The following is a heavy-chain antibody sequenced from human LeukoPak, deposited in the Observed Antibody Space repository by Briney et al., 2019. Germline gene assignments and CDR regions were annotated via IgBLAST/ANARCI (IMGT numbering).Heavy chain of an antibody. J-gene: IGHJ6*03. CDR2: INHSGST. D-gene: IGHD3-3*01. V-gene: IGHV4-34*01. CDR3: ARLSQFGVLRFSYYMDV. CDR1: GGSISSYY. Sequence: SETLSLTCTVSGGSISSYYWSWIRQPPGKGLEWIGEINHSGSTNYNPSLKSRVTISVDTSKNQFSLKLSSVTAADTAVYYCARLSQFGVLRFSYYMDVWGKGTTVTVSS.